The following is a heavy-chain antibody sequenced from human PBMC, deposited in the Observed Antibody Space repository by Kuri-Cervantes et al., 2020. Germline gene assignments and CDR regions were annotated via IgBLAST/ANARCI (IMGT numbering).Heavy chain of an antibody. V-gene: IGHV4-39*01. D-gene: IGHD2-8*02. CDR2: VYYSGST. Sequence: GSLRLSCSASGDSISSKSFYWGWIRPPPGKGLEWIGSVYYSGSTYYNPSLKRRVIISVDTSKIQFSLMLSSVTAADTAVYYCARHISEEYRPWWFDYWGQGTLVTVSS. J-gene: IGHJ4*02. CDR1: GDSISSKSFY. CDR3: ARHISEEYRPWWFDY.